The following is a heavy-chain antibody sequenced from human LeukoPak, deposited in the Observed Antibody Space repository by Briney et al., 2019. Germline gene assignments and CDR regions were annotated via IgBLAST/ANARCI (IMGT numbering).Heavy chain of an antibody. CDR2: INHSGST. Sequence: ASETLSLTCAVYGGSFSGYYWSWIRQPPGKGLEWIGEINHSGSTNYNPSLKSRVTISVDTSKNQFSLKLISVAAADTAVYYCARALKQLWLNYWGQGTLVTVSS. J-gene: IGHJ4*02. V-gene: IGHV4-34*01. D-gene: IGHD5-18*01. CDR3: ARALKQLWLNY. CDR1: GGSFSGYY.